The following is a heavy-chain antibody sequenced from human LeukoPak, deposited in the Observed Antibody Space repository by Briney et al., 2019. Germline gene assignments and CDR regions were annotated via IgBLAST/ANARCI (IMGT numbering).Heavy chain of an antibody. V-gene: IGHV1-2*02. J-gene: IGHJ4*02. CDR1: GYTFTGYY. D-gene: IGHD6-6*01. Sequence: ASVKVSCKASGYTFTGYYMHWVRQAPGQGLEWMGWINPNSGGTNYAQKFQGRVTMTRDTSISTAYMELSRLRSDDTAVYYCARVRGYSSPSGFDYWGQGTLVTVSS. CDR3: ARVRGYSSPSGFDY. CDR2: INPNSGGT.